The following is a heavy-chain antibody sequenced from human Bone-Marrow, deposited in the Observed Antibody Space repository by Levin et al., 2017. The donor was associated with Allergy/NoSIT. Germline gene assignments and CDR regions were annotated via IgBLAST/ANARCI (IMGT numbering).Heavy chain of an antibody. J-gene: IGHJ4*02. Sequence: ASVKVSCEASGYTFTNHDINWVRQATGQGLEWVGSMNPTSGNAYYSQKLQGRVTLTRAISISTVYMDLGGLRSEDTAVYFCTRGDYWGQGTLITVSS. V-gene: IGHV1-8*01. CDR3: TRGDY. CDR1: GYTFTNHD. CDR2: MNPTSGNA.